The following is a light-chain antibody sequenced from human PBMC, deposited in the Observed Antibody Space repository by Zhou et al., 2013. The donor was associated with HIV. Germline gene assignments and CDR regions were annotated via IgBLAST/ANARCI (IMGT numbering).Light chain of an antibody. CDR2: QAS. CDR1: RSFGPW. CDR3: QYYGDSSRT. V-gene: IGKV1-5*03. Sequence: DVQLTQSPPTLSASVGDKVTITCRASRSFGPWLAWYQQKPGGAPKLLVYQASTLESRVPSRFSGRGSGADFYLSIVSLQPDDFATYYCQYYGDSSRTFGRGTRV. J-gene: IGKJ1*01.